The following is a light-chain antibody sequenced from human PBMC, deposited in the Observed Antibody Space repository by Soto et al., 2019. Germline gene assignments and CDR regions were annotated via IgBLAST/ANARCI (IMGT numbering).Light chain of an antibody. V-gene: IGLV2-14*01. CDR3: SSYTSSSTLG. CDR2: DVS. J-gene: IGLJ2*01. CDR1: SSDVGGYNY. Sequence: QSVLTQPASVSGSPGQSITISCTGTSSDVGGYNYVSWYQQHPGKAPKLMIYDVSHRPSGVSNRFSGSKSGNTASLTLSGLQAEDEADYYCSSYTSSSTLGFGGGTKLTVL.